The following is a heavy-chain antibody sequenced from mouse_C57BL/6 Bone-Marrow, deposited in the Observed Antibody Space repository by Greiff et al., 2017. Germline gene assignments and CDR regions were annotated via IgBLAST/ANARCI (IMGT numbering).Heavy chain of an antibody. Sequence: EVKLVESGGGLVKPGGSLKLSCAASGFTFSSYAMSWVRQTPEKRLEWVATISDGGSYTYYPDNVKGRFTISRDNAKNDLYLQMSHLKSEDTAMYYCARGHSNRYFDVWGTGTTVTVSS. D-gene: IGHD2-5*01. CDR2: ISDGGSYT. J-gene: IGHJ1*03. CDR3: ARGHSNRYFDV. CDR1: GFTFSSYA. V-gene: IGHV5-4*03.